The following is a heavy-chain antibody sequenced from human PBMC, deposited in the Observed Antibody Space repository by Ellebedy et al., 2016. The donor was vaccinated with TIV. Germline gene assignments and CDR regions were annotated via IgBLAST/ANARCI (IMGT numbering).Heavy chain of an antibody. CDR1: GFTFSNFW. D-gene: IGHD2-2*01. V-gene: IGHV3-7*01. CDR2: IKHDEFEK. CDR3: ARDTVQVPAGDAFDI. J-gene: IGHJ3*02. Sequence: PGGSLRLSCAASGFTFSNFWMAWIRQTPGKGLEYVAHIKHDEFEKYHADSVKGRFTISRDNARNSVYLQMNSLRIDDTAVYYCARDTVQVPAGDAFDIWGRGTVVTVSS.